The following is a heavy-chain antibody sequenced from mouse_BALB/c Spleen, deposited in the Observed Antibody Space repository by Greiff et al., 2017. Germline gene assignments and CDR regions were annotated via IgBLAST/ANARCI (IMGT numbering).Heavy chain of an antibody. D-gene: IGHD1-2*01. CDR1: GFSLTSYD. J-gene: IGHJ4*01. CDR2: IWTGGGT. Sequence: QVQLKESGPGLVAPSQSLSITCTVSGFSLTSYDISWIRQPPGKGLEWLGVIWTGGGTNYNSAFMSRLSISKDNSKSQVFLKMNSLQTDDTAIYYCVRDRHYYGLYYYAMDYWGQGTSVTVSS. V-gene: IGHV2-9-2*01. CDR3: VRDRHYYGLYYYAMDY.